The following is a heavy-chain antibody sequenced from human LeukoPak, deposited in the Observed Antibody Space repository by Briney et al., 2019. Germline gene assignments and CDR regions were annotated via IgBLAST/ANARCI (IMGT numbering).Heavy chain of an antibody. CDR3: ARERAAADFWSYYYGMDV. J-gene: IGHJ6*02. V-gene: IGHV3-30*03. CDR1: GFIFSSYG. CDR2: ISFDGDER. Sequence: GGSLRLSCAASGFIFSSYGMHWVRQAPGKGLEWMAAISFDGDERYYADSVKGRFTVSRDNSKNTVYLQLNSLRTEDTALYYCARERAAADFWSYYYGMDVWGQGTTVTVSS. D-gene: IGHD6-13*01.